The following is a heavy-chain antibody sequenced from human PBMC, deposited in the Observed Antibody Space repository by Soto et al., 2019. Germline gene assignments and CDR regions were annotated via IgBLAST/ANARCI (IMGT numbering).Heavy chain of an antibody. Sequence: EVQWVESGGGLVKPGGSLRLSCAASGFTFSNYNMYWVRQAPGKGLEWVSSISSSSSYIYYADSVKGRFTISRDNAKNSLYLQMNGLRAEGRAVYYCASISCSGGRCYSGGAYWGQGTLVTVSS. J-gene: IGHJ4*02. D-gene: IGHD2-15*01. CDR3: ASISCSGGRCYSGGAY. V-gene: IGHV3-21*06. CDR2: ISSSSSYI. CDR1: GFTFSNYN.